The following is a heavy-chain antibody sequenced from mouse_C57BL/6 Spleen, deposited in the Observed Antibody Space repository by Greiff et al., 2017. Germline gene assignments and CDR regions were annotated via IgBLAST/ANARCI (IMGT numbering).Heavy chain of an antibody. Sequence: DVMLVESGGGLVKPGGSLKLSCAASGFTFSDYGMHWVRQAPEKGLEWVAYISSGSSTIYYADTVKGRFTISRDNAKNTLFLQMTSLRSEDTAMYYCAGEGYYNYAMDYWGQGTSVTVSS. CDR3: AGEGYYNYAMDY. J-gene: IGHJ4*01. V-gene: IGHV5-17*01. CDR1: GFTFSDYG. CDR2: ISSGSSTI. D-gene: IGHD2-3*01.